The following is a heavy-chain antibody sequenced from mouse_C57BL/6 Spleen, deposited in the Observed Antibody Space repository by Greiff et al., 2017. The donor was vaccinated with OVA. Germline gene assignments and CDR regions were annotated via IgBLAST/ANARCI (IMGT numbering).Heavy chain of an antibody. Sequence: VQRVESGPELVKPGASVKISCKASGYAFSSSWMNWVKQRPGKGLEWIGRIYPGDGDTNYNGKFKGKATLTADKSSSTAYMQLSSLTSEDSAVYFCARQLRLLMDYWGQGTSVTVSS. D-gene: IGHD3-2*02. J-gene: IGHJ4*01. V-gene: IGHV1-82*01. CDR1: GYAFSSSW. CDR2: IYPGDGDT. CDR3: ARQLRLLMDY.